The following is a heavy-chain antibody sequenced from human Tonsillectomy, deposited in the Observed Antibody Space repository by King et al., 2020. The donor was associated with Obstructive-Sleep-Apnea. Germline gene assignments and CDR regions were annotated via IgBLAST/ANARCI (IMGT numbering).Heavy chain of an antibody. J-gene: IGHJ4*02. Sequence: VQLVESGGGVVQPGRSLRLSCVASGFDFNTYAMHWVRQAPGKGLEWLAAITSDGSDEYYTDSVTGHFTISRDNAQNTLYLQMNSLRRADTAVYYCSTRTTDGPAYFDYWGQGTLVTVSS. CDR2: ITSDGSDE. CDR3: STRTTDGPAYFDY. V-gene: IGHV3-30-3*02. CDR1: GFDFNTYA. D-gene: IGHD1-1*01.